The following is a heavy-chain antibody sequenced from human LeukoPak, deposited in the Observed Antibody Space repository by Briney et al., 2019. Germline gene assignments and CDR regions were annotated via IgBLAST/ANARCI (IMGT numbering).Heavy chain of an antibody. CDR1: GITLSSYA. V-gene: IGHV3-23*01. D-gene: IGHD6-19*01. J-gene: IGHJ3*02. CDR2: IRGSGGST. Sequence: PGGSLKLSCAASGITLSSYAMSWVRQAPGKRLEWVSAIRGSGGSTHYPASVQGRFTIPRDNSKNTLYLQMNSLRAEETAVYYCAKMRRYSSGWFMDAFDIWGQGKMVTVSS. CDR3: AKMRRYSSGWFMDAFDI.